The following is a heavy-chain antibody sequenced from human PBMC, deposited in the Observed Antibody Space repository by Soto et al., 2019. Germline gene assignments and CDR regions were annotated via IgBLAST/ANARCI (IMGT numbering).Heavy chain of an antibody. CDR1: GFTFSSFA. Sequence: EVQLVESGGGLVQPGGSLKLSCAASGFTFSSFAMHWVRQASGKGLEWVGRIRSKANSYATEYAASVKGRSTISRDDSKNTAYLQMNSLKTEDTAVYYCTRWCSSCGVGRLDPWGQGTLVTVSS. CDR2: IRSKANSYAT. V-gene: IGHV3-73*01. D-gene: IGHD2-8*01. CDR3: TRWCSSCGVGRLDP. J-gene: IGHJ5*02.